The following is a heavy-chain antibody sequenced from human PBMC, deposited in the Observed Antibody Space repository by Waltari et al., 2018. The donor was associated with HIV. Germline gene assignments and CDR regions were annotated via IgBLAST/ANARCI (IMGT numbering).Heavy chain of an antibody. Sequence: QVQLVQWGGGVVQPGRSLRLSCAASGFTFYNYGMSWVRQTPGKGLDWREVSWNDGNKKGYADCVKLRLTTCRANSNNRLYLQINGLRVDGTAVYLCARGAPWDGYNSDWYFDLWGRGTLVTVSS. CDR3: ARGAPWDGYNSDWYFDL. CDR2: SWNDGNKK. J-gene: IGHJ2*01. D-gene: IGHD5-12*01. V-gene: IGHV3-33*01. CDR1: GFTFYNYG.